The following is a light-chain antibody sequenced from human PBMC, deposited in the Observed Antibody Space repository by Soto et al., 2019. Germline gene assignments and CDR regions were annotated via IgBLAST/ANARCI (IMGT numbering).Light chain of an antibody. J-gene: IGKJ1*01. CDR1: QSVSSN. Sequence: EIVMTQSPATLPVSPGERATLSCRASQSVSSNLAWYQQKPGQAPRLLIYGASTRATGIPAKFSGGGSGTEFTLTISSLQSEDFAIYYCQQYKNGWTFGQGTKVDIK. CDR2: GAS. V-gene: IGKV3-15*01. CDR3: QQYKNGWT.